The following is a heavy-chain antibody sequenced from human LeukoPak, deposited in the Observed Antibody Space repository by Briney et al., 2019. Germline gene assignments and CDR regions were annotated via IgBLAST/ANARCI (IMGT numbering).Heavy chain of an antibody. V-gene: IGHV4-59*12. CDR3: ARDTYYYDSSGYYPNYYYGMDV. J-gene: IGHJ6*02. CDR2: ISDIGSI. D-gene: IGHD3-22*01. CDR1: GGSISSYY. Sequence: SETLSLTCTVFGGSISSYYWSWIRQPPGKGLEWIAYISDIGSINYNPSLKSRVTISLDTSKNQLSLKLSSVTAADTAVYYCARDTYYYDSSGYYPNYYYGMDVWGQGTTVTVSS.